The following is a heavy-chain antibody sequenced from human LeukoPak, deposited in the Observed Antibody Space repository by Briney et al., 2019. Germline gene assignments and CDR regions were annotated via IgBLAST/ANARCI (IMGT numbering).Heavy chain of an antibody. J-gene: IGHJ5*02. CDR1: GYTFTGYY. CDR2: INPNSGGT. CDR3: ARVEEEWELFSPWFDP. D-gene: IGHD1-26*01. Sequence: GASVKVSCKASGYTFTGYYMHWVRQAPGQGLEWMGWINPNSGGTNYAQKFQGRVTMTRDTSISTAYMELSRLRSDDTAVYYCARVEEEWELFSPWFDPWGQGTLVTVSS. V-gene: IGHV1-2*02.